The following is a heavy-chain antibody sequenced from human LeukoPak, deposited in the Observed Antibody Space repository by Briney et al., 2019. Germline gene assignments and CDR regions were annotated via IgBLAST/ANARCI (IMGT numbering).Heavy chain of an antibody. CDR1: GFTFSDYW. V-gene: IGHV3-23*01. CDR3: AKAYYDSSGSPFDY. J-gene: IGHJ4*02. D-gene: IGHD3-22*01. Sequence: GGSLRLSCTVSGFTFSDYWMSWVRQAPGKGLEWVSAISGSGGSTYYADSVKGRFTISRDNSKNTLYLQMNSLRAEDTAVYYCAKAYYDSSGSPFDYWGQGTLVTVSS. CDR2: ISGSGGST.